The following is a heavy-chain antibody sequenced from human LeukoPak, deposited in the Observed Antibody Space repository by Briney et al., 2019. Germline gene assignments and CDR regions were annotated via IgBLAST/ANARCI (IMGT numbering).Heavy chain of an antibody. J-gene: IGHJ4*02. D-gene: IGHD3-22*01. V-gene: IGHV4-39*07. CDR2: INHSGST. CDR1: GGSISSRNYY. CDR3: ARGSVYYYDSSGYPVGFDY. Sequence: SETLSLTCTVSGGSISSRNYYWSWIRRPPGKGLEWIGEINHSGSTNYNPSLKSRVTISVDTSKNQFSLKLSSVTAADTAVYYCARGSVYYYDSSGYPVGFDYWGQGTLVTVSS.